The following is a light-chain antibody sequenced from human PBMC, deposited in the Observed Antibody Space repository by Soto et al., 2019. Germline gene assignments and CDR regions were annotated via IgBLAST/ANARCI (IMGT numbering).Light chain of an antibody. V-gene: IGLV1-51*01. CDR1: SSHIGNNY. J-gene: IGLJ2*01. CDR2: DNN. CDR3: GTWDSSLSAGV. Sequence: QSVLTQPPSVSAAPGQKVTIPCSGGSSHIGNNYVSWYQQLPGTAPKLLIYDNNKRPSGIPDRFSGSKSGTSATLGITGLQTGDEADYYCGTWDSSLSAGVFGGGTKLTVL.